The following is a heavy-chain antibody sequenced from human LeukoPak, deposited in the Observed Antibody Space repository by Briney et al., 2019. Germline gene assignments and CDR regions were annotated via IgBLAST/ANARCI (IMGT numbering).Heavy chain of an antibody. J-gene: IGHJ4*02. V-gene: IGHV3-53*04. CDR1: GFTVSSNY. D-gene: IGHD3-22*01. CDR3: ARGQYDSSGFVFDY. CDR2: IYSGGST. Sequence: GGSLRLSCAASGFTVSSNYMSWVRQAPGKGLEWVSVIYSGGSTYYADSVKGRFTISRHNSKNTLYLQMNSLRAEGTAVYYRARGQYDSSGFVFDYWGQGTLVTVSS.